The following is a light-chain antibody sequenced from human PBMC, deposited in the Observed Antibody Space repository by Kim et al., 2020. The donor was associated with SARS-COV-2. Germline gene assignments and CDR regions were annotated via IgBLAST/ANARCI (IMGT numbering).Light chain of an antibody. Sequence: SELTQPASVSGSPGQSITISCTGTDSDVGDNNFVSWYQQHPGKVPSVIIYDVSKRPSGISTRFSGSKSGNTASLTISGLQAEDEGDYYCTSYASDNTYVFGTGTQLTVL. J-gene: IGLJ1*01. V-gene: IGLV2-14*03. CDR1: DSDVGDNNF. CDR3: TSYASDNTYV. CDR2: DVS.